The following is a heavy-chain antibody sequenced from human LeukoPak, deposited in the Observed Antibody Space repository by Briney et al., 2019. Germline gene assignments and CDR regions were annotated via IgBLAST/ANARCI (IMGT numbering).Heavy chain of an antibody. J-gene: IGHJ6*02. CDR1: GDSITSNS. CDR2: ISYDGSNK. Sequence: LSLTCTVSGDSITSNSFYWGWIRQPPGKGLEWVAVISYDGSNKHYADSVKGRFTISRDNSKNTLYLQINSLRAEDTAVYFCARSYDYIWGGDGMDVWGQGATVTVSS. CDR3: ARSYDYIWGGDGMDV. V-gene: IGHV3-30-3*01. D-gene: IGHD3-16*01.